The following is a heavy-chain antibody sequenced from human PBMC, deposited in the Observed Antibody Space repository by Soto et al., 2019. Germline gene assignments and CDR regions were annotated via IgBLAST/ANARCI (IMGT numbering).Heavy chain of an antibody. D-gene: IGHD5-12*01. CDR1: GGSIRDFY. J-gene: IGHJ6*03. Sequence: SQTLSLTCTVSGGSIRDFYCRWIIKTPGKGLEWIGYIYYSGSTNYNPSLKSRVTISVDTSKNQFSLKLSSVTAADTAVYYCARGIVAHEAEYYMDVWGKGTTVTVSS. CDR3: ARGIVAHEAEYYMDV. V-gene: IGHV4-59*08. CDR2: IYYSGST.